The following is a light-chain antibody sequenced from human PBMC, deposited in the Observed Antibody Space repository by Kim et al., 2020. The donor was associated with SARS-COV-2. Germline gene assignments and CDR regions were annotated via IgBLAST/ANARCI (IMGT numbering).Light chain of an antibody. CDR3: QQYGSSPLT. V-gene: IGKV3-20*01. Sequence: SPAERATLSCRASPSVRSSYLAWYQQKPGQAPRLLIYGASSRATGIPDRFSGSGSGTDFTLTISRLEPEDFAVYYCQQYGSSPLTFGGGTKVDIK. J-gene: IGKJ4*01. CDR1: PSVRSSY. CDR2: GAS.